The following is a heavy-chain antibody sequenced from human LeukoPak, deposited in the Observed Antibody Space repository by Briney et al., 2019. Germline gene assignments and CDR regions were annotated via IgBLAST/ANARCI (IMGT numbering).Heavy chain of an antibody. Sequence: SETLSLTCTVSGGSISSYYWSWIRQPPGKGLEWIGYIYYSGSTSYNPSLKSRVTISVDTSKNQFSLKLSSVTAADTAVYYCARGGDYYGSGSYYFWGQGTLVTVSS. V-gene: IGHV4-59*01. CDR3: ARGGDYYGSGSYYF. CDR2: IYYSGST. D-gene: IGHD3-10*01. J-gene: IGHJ4*02. CDR1: GGSISSYY.